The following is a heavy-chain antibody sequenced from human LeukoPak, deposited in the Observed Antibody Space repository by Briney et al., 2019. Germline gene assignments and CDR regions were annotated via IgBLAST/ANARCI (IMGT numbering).Heavy chain of an antibody. J-gene: IGHJ4*02. CDR3: ARDRNSGYSGYAFDC. CDR2: ISTSSSYI. Sequence: GGSLRLSCAASGFTFSSYSMNWVRQAPGKELEWVSSISTSSSYIYYADSVKGRFTISRDNAKNSLYLQMNSLRAEDTAVYYCARDRNSGYSGYAFDCWGQGTLVTVSS. CDR1: GFTFSSYS. V-gene: IGHV3-21*01. D-gene: IGHD5-12*01.